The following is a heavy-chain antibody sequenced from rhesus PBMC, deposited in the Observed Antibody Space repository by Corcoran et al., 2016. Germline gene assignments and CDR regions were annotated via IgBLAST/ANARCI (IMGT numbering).Heavy chain of an antibody. CDR1: GFSISNSGMG. V-gene: IGHV2-174*01. CDR3: ARRRGWSDYSYFDY. Sequence: QVTLKESGPALVKPTQTLTLTCTFSGFSISNSGMGVGWIRQPPGQALEWLALFYWDVDKYYSTSLKSRLTISKDTSKNQVVLTMTNMDPVDTATYYCARRRGWSDYSYFDYWGQGVLVTVSS. CDR2: FYWDVDK. D-gene: IGHD3-22*01. J-gene: IGHJ4*01.